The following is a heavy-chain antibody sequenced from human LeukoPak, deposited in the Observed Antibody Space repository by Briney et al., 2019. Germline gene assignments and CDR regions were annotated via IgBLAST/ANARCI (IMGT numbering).Heavy chain of an antibody. CDR3: ARDPKYYDSSGYELDY. Sequence: ASVKVSCKASGYTFTGYYMHWVRQAPGQGLEWMGIINPSGGSTSYAQKFQGRVTMTRDTSTSTVYMELSSLRSEDTAVYYCARDPKYYDSSGYELDYWGQGTLVTVSS. CDR2: INPSGGST. CDR1: GYTFTGYY. V-gene: IGHV1-46*01. D-gene: IGHD3-22*01. J-gene: IGHJ4*02.